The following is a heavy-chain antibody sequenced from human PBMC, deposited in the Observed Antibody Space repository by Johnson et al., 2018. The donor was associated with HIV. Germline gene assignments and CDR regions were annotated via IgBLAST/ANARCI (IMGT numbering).Heavy chain of an antibody. CDR1: GFTFDDYG. J-gene: IGHJ3*02. CDR3: ARDCPSYGFGEFHAFDI. Sequence: VYLVESGGGVVRPGGSLRLSCAASGFTFDDYGMTWVRQAPGKGLEWVSGINWNGGSTNYADSVKGRFTISRDNAKNSLYLQMNSLRAEDTALYYCARDCPSYGFGEFHAFDIWGQGTMVTVSS. V-gene: IGHV3-20*04. D-gene: IGHD3-16*01. CDR2: INWNGGST.